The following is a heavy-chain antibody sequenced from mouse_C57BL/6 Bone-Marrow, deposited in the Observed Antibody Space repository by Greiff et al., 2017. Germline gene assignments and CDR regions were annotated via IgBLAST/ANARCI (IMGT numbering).Heavy chain of an antibody. CDR2: IYPGDGDT. Sequence: VQLQQSGPELVKPGASVKISCKASGYAFSSSWMNWVKQRPGKGLEWIGRIYPGDGDTNYNGKFKGKATLTADKSSSTAYMQLSSLTSEDSAVYFCAQSTMVTYDYYAMDYWGQGTSVTVSS. V-gene: IGHV1-82*01. CDR3: AQSTMVTYDYYAMDY. D-gene: IGHD2-1*01. CDR1: GYAFSSSW. J-gene: IGHJ4*01.